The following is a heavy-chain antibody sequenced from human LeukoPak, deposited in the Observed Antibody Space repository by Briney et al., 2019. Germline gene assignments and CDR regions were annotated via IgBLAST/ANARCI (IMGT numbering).Heavy chain of an antibody. Sequence: GGSLRLFCAASGFTFSSYWMSWVRQAPGKGLEWVANIKQDGSEKYYVDSVKGRFTISRDNAKNSLYLQMNSLRAEDTAVYYCARAVVVVAATGAFDIWGQGTMVTVSS. CDR3: ARAVVVVAATGAFDI. CDR2: IKQDGSEK. CDR1: GFTFSSYW. J-gene: IGHJ3*02. D-gene: IGHD2-15*01. V-gene: IGHV3-7*04.